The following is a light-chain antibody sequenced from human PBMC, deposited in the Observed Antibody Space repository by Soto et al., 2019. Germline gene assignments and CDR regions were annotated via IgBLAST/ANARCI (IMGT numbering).Light chain of an antibody. V-gene: IGKV3-15*01. CDR2: GAS. Sequence: EIVMTQSPATLSVSPGERATLSCRASQSVSSNFAWYQQKPGHGPRLLIYGASTRATGLPARFSGSGSGTEFTLTISRLQSGDFAVYYCQHYNTWTFTFGPGTKVDIK. CDR3: QHYNTWTFT. J-gene: IGKJ3*01. CDR1: QSVSSN.